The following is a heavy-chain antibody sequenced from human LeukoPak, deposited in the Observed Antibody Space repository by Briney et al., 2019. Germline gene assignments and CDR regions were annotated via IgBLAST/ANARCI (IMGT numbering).Heavy chain of an antibody. CDR2: IKANTDGGTT. D-gene: IGHD3-10*01. Sequence: PGGSLRLSCAASGFTFINAWMAWVRQAPGRGLEWVARIKANTDGGTTDYAAPVKGRFTISRDDSKTTLYLQMNSLKTEDTAVYFCTSELWFGGQGTLVTASS. CDR1: GFTFINAW. V-gene: IGHV3-15*01. J-gene: IGHJ4*02. CDR3: TSELWF.